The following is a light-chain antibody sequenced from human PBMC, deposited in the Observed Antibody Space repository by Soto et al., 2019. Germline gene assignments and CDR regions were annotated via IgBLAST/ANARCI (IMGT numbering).Light chain of an antibody. J-gene: IGLJ2*01. CDR1: SSDVGGYNY. Sequence: QSALTQPPSASGSPGQSVTISCTGTSSDVGGYNYVSWYQQHPGKAPQLMIYEVSKRPSGVPDRFSGSKSGNTASLTVSGLQAEDEVDYYCSSYAGSNNLYVVFGGGTKLTVL. CDR3: SSYAGSNNLYVV. V-gene: IGLV2-8*01. CDR2: EVS.